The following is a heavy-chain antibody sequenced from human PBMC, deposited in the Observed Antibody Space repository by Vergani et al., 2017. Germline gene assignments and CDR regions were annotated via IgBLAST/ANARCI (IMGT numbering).Heavy chain of an antibody. CDR1: GFTFSSYA. Sequence: QVQLVESGGGVVQPGRSLRLSCAASGFTFSSYAMHWVRQAPGKGLEWVGVISYDGSNKYYADSVKGRFTISRDNSKNTLYLQMNSLRAEDTAVYYCARDTGQVAATILFAFDIWGQGTMVTVSS. J-gene: IGHJ3*02. D-gene: IGHD2-15*01. CDR2: ISYDGSNK. V-gene: IGHV3-30-3*01. CDR3: ARDTGQVAATILFAFDI.